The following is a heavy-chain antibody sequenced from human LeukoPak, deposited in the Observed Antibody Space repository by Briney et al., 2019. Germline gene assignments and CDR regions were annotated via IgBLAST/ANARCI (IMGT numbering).Heavy chain of an antibody. CDR2: IKHDGCET. J-gene: IGHJ6*02. CDR1: GFTFSSIW. Sequence: PGGSLRLSCATSGFTFSSIWMSWVRQAPGKGLEWVANIKHDGCETNYVDSVKGRFTISRDNAKNSLHLQMNSLRVEDTAVYYCAKNGGPHGMDIWGQGTTVTV. D-gene: IGHD3-16*01. V-gene: IGHV3-7*02. CDR3: AKNGGPHGMDI.